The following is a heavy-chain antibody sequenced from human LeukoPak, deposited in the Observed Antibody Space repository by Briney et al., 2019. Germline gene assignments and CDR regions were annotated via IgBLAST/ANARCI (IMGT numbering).Heavy chain of an antibody. V-gene: IGHV1-46*01. D-gene: IGHD4-23*01. CDR2: INPSGGST. Sequence: ASVTVSCKASGYTFTSYYMHWVRQAPGQGLEWMGIINPSGGSTSYAQKFQGRVTMTRDTSTSTVYMELSSLRSEDTAVYYCARDDPTVVSIDYWGQGTLVTVSS. J-gene: IGHJ4*02. CDR3: ARDDPTVVSIDY. CDR1: GYTFTSYY.